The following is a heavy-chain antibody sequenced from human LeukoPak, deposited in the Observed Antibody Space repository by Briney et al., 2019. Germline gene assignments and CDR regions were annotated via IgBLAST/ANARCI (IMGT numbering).Heavy chain of an antibody. Sequence: PSETLSLTCTVSGGSISSYYWSWIRQPPGKGLEWIGYIYYSGSTNYNPSLKSRVTISVDTSKNQFSLKLSSVTAADTAVYYCARPLLSPYYFDYWGQGTLVTVSS. CDR3: ARPLLSPYYFDY. CDR1: GGSISSYY. V-gene: IGHV4-59*12. CDR2: IYYSGST. D-gene: IGHD3-16*02. J-gene: IGHJ4*02.